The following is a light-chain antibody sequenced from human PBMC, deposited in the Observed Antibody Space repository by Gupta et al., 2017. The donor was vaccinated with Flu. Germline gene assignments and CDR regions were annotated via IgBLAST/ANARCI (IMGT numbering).Light chain of an antibody. V-gene: IGLV3-21*02. Sequence: SFVLTQPPSVSVAPGQTARISCGGSDIGRKSVHWYMRRPGQAPLRVVHDDDDRPSGIPERISGSKSGNTATLTLSSVEAGDEADYYCQVWDSNSGRVFGGGTKLTVL. CDR3: QVWDSNSGRV. CDR1: DIGRKS. CDR2: DDD. J-gene: IGLJ3*02.